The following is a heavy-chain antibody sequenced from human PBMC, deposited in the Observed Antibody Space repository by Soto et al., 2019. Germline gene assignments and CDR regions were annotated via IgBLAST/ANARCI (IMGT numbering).Heavy chain of an antibody. CDR1: GFIVSSNY. CDR3: VRDDYGLDV. CDR2: IYSGGSA. J-gene: IGHJ6*02. V-gene: IGHV3-53*01. Sequence: VGSLRLSCAASGFIVSSNYMSWVRQAPGKGLEWVSVIYSGGSANYADSVEGRFTISRDNSKNTLYLQMNSLRAEDTAVYYCVRDDYGLDVWGQGTAVTVSS.